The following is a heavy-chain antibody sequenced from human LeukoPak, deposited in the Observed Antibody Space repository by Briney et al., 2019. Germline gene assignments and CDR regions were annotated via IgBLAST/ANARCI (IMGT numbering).Heavy chain of an antibody. J-gene: IGHJ4*02. CDR3: AREVRCRTSCSLLDY. CDR2: IWYDGSNK. Sequence: PGRSLRLSCAASGFTFSSYGMHWVRQAPGKGLEWVAVIWYDGSNKYYADSVKGRFTISRDNSKNTLYLQMNSLRAEDTAVYYRAREVRCRTSCSLLDYWGQGTLVTVSS. CDR1: GFTFSSYG. V-gene: IGHV3-33*01. D-gene: IGHD2-2*01.